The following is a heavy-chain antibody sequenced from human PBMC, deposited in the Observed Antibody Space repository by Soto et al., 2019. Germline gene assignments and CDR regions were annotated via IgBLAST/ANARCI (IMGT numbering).Heavy chain of an antibody. CDR3: ARSQYYDFWSGYLAPYYYYGMDV. Sequence: PGGSLRLSCAASGFTFSSYWMHWVRQAPGKGLVWVSRINSDGSSTSYADSVKGRFTISRDNAKNTLYLQMNSLRAEDTAVYYCARSQYYDFWSGYLAPYYYYGMDVWGQGTTVTVSS. CDR1: GFTFSSYW. D-gene: IGHD3-3*01. V-gene: IGHV3-74*01. CDR2: INSDGSST. J-gene: IGHJ6*02.